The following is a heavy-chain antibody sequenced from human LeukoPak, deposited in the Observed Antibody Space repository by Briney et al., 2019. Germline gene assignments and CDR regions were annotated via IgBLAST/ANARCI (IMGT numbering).Heavy chain of an antibody. J-gene: IGHJ4*02. CDR1: GYSFPSSW. CDR2: IYPGDSDT. CDR3: ARRSGGYSSDH. V-gene: IGHV5-51*01. D-gene: IGHD2-15*01. Sequence: GESLKISCKGSGYSFPSSWIGWVRQMPGKGLEWMGIIYPGDSDTRYSPSFQGQVTISADKFISTAYLQWGSLQASDTAMYYCARRSGGYSSDHWGQGTLVTVSS.